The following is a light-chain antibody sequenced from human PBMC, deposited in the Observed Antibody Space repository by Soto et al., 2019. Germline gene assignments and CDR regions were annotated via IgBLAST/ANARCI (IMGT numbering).Light chain of an antibody. V-gene: IGKV3-15*01. Sequence: EIVMTQSQAPLSVSPGARSTLFFGASQSVSSNLAWYQQKPGQAPRLLIYGASTRATGIPARFSGSGSGTEFTLTISRLEPEDFAVYYCHQYGSPWTFGQGTKVDI. CDR1: QSVSSN. CDR3: HQYGSPWT. J-gene: IGKJ1*01. CDR2: GAS.